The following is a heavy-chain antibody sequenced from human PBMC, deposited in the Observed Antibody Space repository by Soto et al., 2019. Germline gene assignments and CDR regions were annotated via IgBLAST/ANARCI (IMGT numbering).Heavy chain of an antibody. J-gene: IGHJ6*02. CDR3: ARVDSSSSVHYYRMDV. CDR2: ISSSGSTI. Sequence: GGSLRLSCAASGFTFSDYYMSWIRQAPGKGLEWVSYISSSGSTIYYADSVKGRFTISRDNAKNSLYLQMNSLRAEDTAVYYCARVDSSSSVHYYRMDVWGQGTTVTVSS. V-gene: IGHV3-11*01. CDR1: GFTFSDYY. D-gene: IGHD6-6*01.